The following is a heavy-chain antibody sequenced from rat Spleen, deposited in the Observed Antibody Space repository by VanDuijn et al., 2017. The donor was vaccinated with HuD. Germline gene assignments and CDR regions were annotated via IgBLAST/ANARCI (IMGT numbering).Heavy chain of an antibody. V-gene: IGHV5-31*01. CDR1: GFTFSNYW. Sequence: EVQLVESGGGLVQPGRSLKLSCVASGFTFSNYWMNWIRQAPGKGLEWVASISNSGGSIYYRDSVKGRFTISRDNAKSTLDLQRDSLRSEDTATYYCTTWVQGGFAYWGQGTLVTVSS. CDR3: TTWVQGGFAY. CDR2: ISNSGGSI. J-gene: IGHJ3*01. D-gene: IGHD1-7*01.